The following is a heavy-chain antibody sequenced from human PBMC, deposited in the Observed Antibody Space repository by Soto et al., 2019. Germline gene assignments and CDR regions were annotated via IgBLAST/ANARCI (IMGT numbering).Heavy chain of an antibody. J-gene: IGHJ6*02. CDR1: GLNFNDYA. Sequence: EVQLLESGGDLVQPGGSLRLSCAASGLNFNDYAMTWGRHAPGKGLEWVSSVSTRGDITYYSDSVKGRFTISRDNSKNTLFLHMNSLRAEDTALYYCARGDRGGSGSPASYYYSGLDVWGQGPTVTVS. V-gene: IGHV3-23*01. D-gene: IGHD3-10*01. CDR2: VSTRGDIT. CDR3: ARGDRGGSGSPASYYYSGLDV.